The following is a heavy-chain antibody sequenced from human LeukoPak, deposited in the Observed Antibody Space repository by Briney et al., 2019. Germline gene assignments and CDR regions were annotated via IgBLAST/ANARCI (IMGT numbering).Heavy chain of an antibody. CDR2: IYFSGTT. V-gene: IGHV4-59*01. J-gene: IGHJ4*02. CDR1: GDSINAYY. Sequence: SETLSLTCTVSGDSINAYYWGWIRQPPGKGLEWIGYIYFSGTTKYNPSLESRVTISVDTSKNQFSLKLSSVTAADTAVYYCVRDKGDVTRASSERFDYWGQGTLVTVSS. CDR3: VRDKGDVTRASSERFDY. D-gene: IGHD4-17*01.